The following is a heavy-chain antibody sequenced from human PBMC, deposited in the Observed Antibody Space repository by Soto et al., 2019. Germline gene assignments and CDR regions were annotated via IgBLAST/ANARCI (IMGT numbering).Heavy chain of an antibody. Sequence: SETLSLTCAVSGGSISTDNCWSFVRQPLGKGLEWIGEMYHSGDSNFNPSLKSRVTISVDKSKNQFSMQMASVTAADTALYYCTRASASSMLRGVVINWGRGTQVTVSS. CDR2: MYHSGDS. CDR1: GGSISTDNC. CDR3: TRASASSMLRGVVIN. D-gene: IGHD3-10*01. V-gene: IGHV4-4*02. J-gene: IGHJ4*02.